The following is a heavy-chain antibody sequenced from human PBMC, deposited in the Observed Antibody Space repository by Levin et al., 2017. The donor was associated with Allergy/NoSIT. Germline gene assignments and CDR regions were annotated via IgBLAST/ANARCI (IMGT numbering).Heavy chain of an antibody. D-gene: IGHD3-22*01. J-gene: IGHJ4*02. CDR3: ATGIYYDSSGNLDY. Sequence: GESLKISCKVSGYTLTELSMHWVRQAPGKGLEWMGGFDPEDGETIYAQKFQGRVTMTEDTSTDTAYMELSSLRSEDTAVYYCATGIYYDSSGNLDYWGQGTLVTVSS. CDR1: GYTLTELS. V-gene: IGHV1-24*01. CDR2: FDPEDGET.